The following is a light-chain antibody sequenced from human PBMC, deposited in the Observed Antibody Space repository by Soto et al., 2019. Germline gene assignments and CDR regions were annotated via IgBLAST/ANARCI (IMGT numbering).Light chain of an antibody. V-gene: IGLV1-40*01. J-gene: IGLJ3*02. CDR1: SSNIGAGYD. Sequence: QSVLTQPPSVSGAPGQGVTISCTGSSSNIGAGYDVHWYQQVPGTAPKLLIFGTSNRPSGVPDRFSGSKSGTSASLAITGLQAEAEADYYCQSSDRRLSGAEVFGGGTKVTVL. CDR2: GTS. CDR3: QSSDRRLSGAEV.